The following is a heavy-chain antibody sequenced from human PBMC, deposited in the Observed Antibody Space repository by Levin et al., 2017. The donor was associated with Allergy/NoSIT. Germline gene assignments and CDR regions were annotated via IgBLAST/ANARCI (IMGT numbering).Heavy chain of an antibody. V-gene: IGHV3-48*01. Sequence: GGSLRLSCAASGFTFSHYNMNWVRQAPGKGLEWLSYISGRTDTIYYADSVKGRFTISRDNAENSLYLQMNSLRPEDTVLSYGARGTASRDYEEGIPHFEYWGQGILVTVSP. CDR3: ARGTASRDYEEGIPHFEY. CDR1: GFTFSHYN. CDR2: ISGRTDTI. D-gene: IGHD4-17*01. J-gene: IGHJ4*02.